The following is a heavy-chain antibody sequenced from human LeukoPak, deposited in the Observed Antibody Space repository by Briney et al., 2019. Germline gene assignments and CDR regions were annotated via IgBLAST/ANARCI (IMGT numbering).Heavy chain of an antibody. V-gene: IGHV3-23*01. Sequence: GGSLRLSCAASGFTFSSYAMSWVRQAPGKGLGWVSAISVSGGSTYYADSVKGRFTISRDNSKNTLYLQMNSLRAEDTAVYYCAKKHMVRGVITPNDYWGQGTLVTVSS. CDR3: AKKHMVRGVITPNDY. D-gene: IGHD3-10*01. J-gene: IGHJ4*02. CDR2: ISVSGGST. CDR1: GFTFSSYA.